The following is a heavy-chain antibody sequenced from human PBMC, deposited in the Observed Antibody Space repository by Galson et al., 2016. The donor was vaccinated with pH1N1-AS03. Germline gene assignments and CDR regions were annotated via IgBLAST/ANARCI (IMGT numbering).Heavy chain of an antibody. V-gene: IGHV3-7*01. Sequence: SLRLSCAASGFTFSSYWMTWVRQAPGKGLEWVANIKQDGSVEYYVDSVKGRFTISRDNAKNSLYLQMNSLRDEDTAVYYCAKGEMGVDYWGQGTLVTVSS. D-gene: IGHD5-24*01. CDR3: AKGEMGVDY. CDR2: IKQDGSVE. CDR1: GFTFSSYW. J-gene: IGHJ4*02.